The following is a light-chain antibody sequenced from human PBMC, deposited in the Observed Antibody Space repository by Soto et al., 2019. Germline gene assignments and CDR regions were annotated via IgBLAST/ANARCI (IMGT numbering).Light chain of an antibody. CDR2: KTS. Sequence: IVMTQSPATVSVSPGESASLSCRASRTIGTNLGWYQQKPGQAPRLLISKTSTRATGVPARFSGSGSGTEFTLTITSLQSEDIAVYYCQQYADWPLTFGGGTKVAIK. CDR3: QQYADWPLT. CDR1: RTIGTN. V-gene: IGKV3-15*01. J-gene: IGKJ4*01.